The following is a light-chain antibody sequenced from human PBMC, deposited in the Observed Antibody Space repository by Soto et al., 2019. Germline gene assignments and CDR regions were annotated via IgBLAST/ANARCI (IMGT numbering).Light chain of an antibody. CDR1: SSDVGGYDY. CDR3: CAYSTSGTHV. V-gene: IGLV2-14*03. J-gene: IGLJ1*01. CDR2: DVN. Sequence: QSALTQPASVSGSPGQSITFSCTGTSSDVGGYDYVSWHQQHPGKAPKPIIYDVNNRPSGVPSRFSGSKSGNTASLIISGLQTEDEADYYCCAYSTSGTHVFGTGTKVTVL.